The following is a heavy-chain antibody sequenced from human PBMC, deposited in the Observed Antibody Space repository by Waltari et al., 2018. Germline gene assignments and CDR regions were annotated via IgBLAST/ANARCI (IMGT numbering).Heavy chain of an antibody. Sequence: EVRLVESGGGLVKPGGSLRLSCAGSGFSFNDYTMNWVRQAPGEGQEWVASSSSGSTYIYYADSVKRRFTISRDNAKNSLYLQMNSLRDEDTAVYFCARDKESFYDVLTASGWCDPWGQGTLVTVSS. CDR3: ARDKESFYDVLTASGWCDP. CDR2: SSSGSTYI. V-gene: IGHV3-21*06. D-gene: IGHD3-9*01. J-gene: IGHJ5*02. CDR1: GFSFNDYT.